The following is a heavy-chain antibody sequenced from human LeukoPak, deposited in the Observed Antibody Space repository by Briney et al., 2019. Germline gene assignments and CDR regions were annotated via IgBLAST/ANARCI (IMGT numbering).Heavy chain of an antibody. J-gene: IGHJ3*02. CDR2: ISSSSII. CDR1: GFTLTTYA. D-gene: IGHD3-22*01. V-gene: IGHV3-48*02. CDR3: ARDPYYDSI. Sequence: PGGSLRLSCAASGFTLTTYAMSWVRQAPGKGLEWVSYISSSSIIYYADSVKGRFTISGDNAKNSLYLQMNSLRDEDTAVYYCARDPYYDSIWGQGSMVTVSS.